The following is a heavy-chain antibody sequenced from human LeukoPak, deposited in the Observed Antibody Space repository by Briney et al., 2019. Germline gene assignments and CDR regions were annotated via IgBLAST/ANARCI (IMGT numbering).Heavy chain of an antibody. CDR3: ASSKKDIVVVPASY. V-gene: IGHV3-53*01. CDR1: GFTVSSNH. D-gene: IGHD2-2*01. J-gene: IGHJ4*02. Sequence: GGSLRLSCAASGFTVSSNHMSWVRQAPGKGLEWVSVIYSGGSTYYADSVKGRFTISRDNSKNTLYLQMNSLRAEGTAVYYCASSKKDIVVVPASYWGQGTLVTVSS. CDR2: IYSGGST.